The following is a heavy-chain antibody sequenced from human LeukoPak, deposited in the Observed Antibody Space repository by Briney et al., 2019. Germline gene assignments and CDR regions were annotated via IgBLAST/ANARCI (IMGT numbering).Heavy chain of an antibody. D-gene: IGHD6-19*01. CDR1: GFSFGDYS. J-gene: IGHJ3*01. CDR2: ISYSRSIV. CDR3: ARDRGCAFEP. Sequence: GGSLRLSCAASGFSFGDYSMYWVRQAPGKGPEWVSCISYSRSIVSYADSVKGRFTISRDNPKNSVYLQMNSLRDEDTALYYCARDRGCAFEPWAQRTMVTVPS. V-gene: IGHV3-48*02.